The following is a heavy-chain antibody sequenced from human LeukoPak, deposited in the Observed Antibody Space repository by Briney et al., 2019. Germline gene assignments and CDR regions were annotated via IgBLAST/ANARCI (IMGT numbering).Heavy chain of an antibody. CDR3: ARAPGGNAGNFQH. Sequence: SETLSLTCAVSGGSISSSNWWSWVRQPPGKGLEWIGEIYHSGSTNYNPSLKSRVTISVDKSKNQFSLKLSSVTAADTAVYYCARAPGGNAGNFQHWGQGTLVTVSS. CDR1: GGSISSSNW. CDR2: IYHSGST. J-gene: IGHJ1*01. D-gene: IGHD4-23*01. V-gene: IGHV4-4*02.